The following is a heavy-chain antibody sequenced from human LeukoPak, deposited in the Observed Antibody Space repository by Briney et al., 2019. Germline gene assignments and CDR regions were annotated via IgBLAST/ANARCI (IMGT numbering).Heavy chain of an antibody. CDR2: IRKKVNSSTT. V-gene: IGHV3-72*01. D-gene: IGHD1-26*01. Sequence: PGGSLRLSCTASGFTSSDHYMDCVRQAPGKGLEWVGRIRKKVNSSTTEYAASVIGRFTISRDDSTNSVHLQMNSLTTEDTAVYYCARASGSYESGGFYFDYWGQGTLVTVSS. J-gene: IGHJ4*02. CDR3: ARASGSYESGGFYFDY. CDR1: GFTSSDHY.